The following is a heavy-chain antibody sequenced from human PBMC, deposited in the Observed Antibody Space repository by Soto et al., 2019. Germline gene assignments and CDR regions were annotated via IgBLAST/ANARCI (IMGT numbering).Heavy chain of an antibody. D-gene: IGHD2-15*01. CDR3: ANSLGGNGH. J-gene: IGHJ4*02. CDR2: IRNKRNSYTT. Sequence: AASGFTFSSYAMHWVRQAPGKGLEWVGRIRNKRNSYTTEYAASVKGRFTISRDDSQNSLYLQMNSLKTEDTAVYWCANSLGGNGHWGQGTLVTVSS. V-gene: IGHV3-72*01. CDR1: GFTFSSYA.